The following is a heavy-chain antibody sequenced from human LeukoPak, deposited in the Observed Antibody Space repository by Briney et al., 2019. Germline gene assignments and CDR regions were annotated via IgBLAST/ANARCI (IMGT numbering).Heavy chain of an antibody. CDR3: ARVLHKRNYDSSVYYGY. J-gene: IGHJ4*02. Sequence: GGSLRLSCAASGVTFSSYSMNWVRQAPGKGLEWGSYISSSSTTIYYADSVKGRFTISRDNAKNSLYLQMNSLRAEDTAVYYCARVLHKRNYDSSVYYGYWGQGTLVTVSS. D-gene: IGHD3-22*01. CDR1: GVTFSSYS. CDR2: ISSSSTTI. V-gene: IGHV3-48*01.